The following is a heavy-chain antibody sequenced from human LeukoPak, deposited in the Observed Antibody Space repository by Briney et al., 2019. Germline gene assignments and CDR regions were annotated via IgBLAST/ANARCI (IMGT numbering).Heavy chain of an antibody. D-gene: IGHD4-17*01. Sequence: GGSLRLSCVASGFNFRSYWMSWVRQAPGKGLERVANIKQDGSEKYYVDSVKGRFTISRDNAKNSLYLQMSSLRAEDTAVYYCARDDYGDYEAFDYWGQGTLVTVSS. CDR2: IKQDGSEK. J-gene: IGHJ4*02. CDR1: GFNFRSYW. CDR3: ARDDYGDYEAFDY. V-gene: IGHV3-7*05.